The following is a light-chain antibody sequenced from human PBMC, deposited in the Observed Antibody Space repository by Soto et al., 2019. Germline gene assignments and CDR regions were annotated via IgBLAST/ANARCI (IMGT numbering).Light chain of an antibody. CDR1: TSNIGNNY. J-gene: IGLJ1*01. Sequence: QSVLTQPPSVSAAPGQKVTISCSGSTSNIGNNYVSWYQQPPGTAPKLLIFDNDNRPSGIPDRFSASKSGTSATLDITGLQTGDEADYYCGTWDDSLSALVFGTGTKVTVL. CDR2: DND. CDR3: GTWDDSLSALV. V-gene: IGLV1-51*01.